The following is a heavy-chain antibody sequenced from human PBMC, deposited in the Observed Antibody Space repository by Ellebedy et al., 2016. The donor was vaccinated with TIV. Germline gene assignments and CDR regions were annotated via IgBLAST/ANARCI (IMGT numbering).Heavy chain of an antibody. V-gene: IGHV3-33*01. J-gene: IGHJ3*02. CDR1: GFTFSSYG. CDR2: IWYDGSNK. CDR3: ARGVDAFDI. Sequence: GGSLRLXXAASGFTFSSYGMHWVCQAPGKGLEWVAVIWYDGSNKYYADSVKGRFTISRDNSKNTLYLQMNSLRAEDTAVYYCARGVDAFDIWGQGTMVTVSS.